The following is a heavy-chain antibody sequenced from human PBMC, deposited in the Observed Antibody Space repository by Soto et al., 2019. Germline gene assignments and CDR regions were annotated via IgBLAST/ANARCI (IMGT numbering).Heavy chain of an antibody. Sequence: GRSLRLSCAASGFTFSSYGMHWVRQAPGKGLEWVAVIWYDGSNKYYADSVKGRFTISRDNSKNTLYLQMNSLRAEDTAVYYCARDSSSWYYYYYYGMDVWGQGTTVTVSS. V-gene: IGHV3-33*01. CDR3: ARDSSSWYYYYYYGMDV. CDR2: IWYDGSNK. CDR1: GFTFSSYG. D-gene: IGHD6-13*01. J-gene: IGHJ6*02.